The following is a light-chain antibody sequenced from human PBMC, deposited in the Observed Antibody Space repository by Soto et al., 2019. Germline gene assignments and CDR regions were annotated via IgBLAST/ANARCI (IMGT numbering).Light chain of an antibody. V-gene: IGKV1-27*01. CDR1: QDIRNF. J-gene: IGKJ3*01. CDR2: AAS. Sequence: IQMTQSPTSLSASVGDRVTITCRASQDIRNFVAWYQQKPGQAPKLLIYAASTLQSGVPSRFSGSGSGTDFTLTINSLQPEDVATYSCQKYSSVPVFGPGTKVEIK. CDR3: QKYSSVPV.